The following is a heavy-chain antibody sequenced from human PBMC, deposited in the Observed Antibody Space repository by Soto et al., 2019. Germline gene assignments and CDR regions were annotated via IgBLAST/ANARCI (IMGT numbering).Heavy chain of an antibody. CDR3: ARDDDYGDNGLDY. D-gene: IGHD4-17*01. Sequence: QVQLVESGGGVVQPGGSLRLSCAASGFTFGRHGRHWVRQAPGKGLEWVAVIGSDGRRASYADSVKGRFTISRDNGQNTLYLQMNSVRAEETAVYYCARDDDYGDNGLDYWGQGTLVTVSS. V-gene: IGHV3-33*01. J-gene: IGHJ4*02. CDR2: IGSDGRRA. CDR1: GFTFGRHG.